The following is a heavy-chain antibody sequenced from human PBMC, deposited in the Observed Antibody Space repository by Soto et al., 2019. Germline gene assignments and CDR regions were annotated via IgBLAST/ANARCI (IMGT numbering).Heavy chain of an antibody. D-gene: IGHD3-22*01. CDR2: IIPIFGTA. V-gene: IGHV1-69*01. CDR1: GGTFSSYA. J-gene: IGHJ5*02. CDR3: ARGTYYYDSSGYHGPYNWFDP. Sequence: QVQLVQSGAEVKKPGSSVKVSCKASGGTFSSYAISWVRQAPGQGLEWMGGIIPIFGTANYAQKFQGRVTITADESTSTDYMGLSSLRSEDTAVYYCARGTYYYDSSGYHGPYNWFDPWGQGTLVTVSS.